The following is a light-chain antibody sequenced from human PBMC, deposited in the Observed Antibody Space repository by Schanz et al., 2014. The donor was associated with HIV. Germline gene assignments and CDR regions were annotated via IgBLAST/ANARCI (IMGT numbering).Light chain of an antibody. CDR1: SSDAGGYNY. Sequence: QSALTQPASVSGSPGQSITISCTGTSSDAGGYNYVAWYQQHAGKAPKLMIFDVSNRPSGVSYRFSGSKSGNTASLTISGLQAEDEADYYCSSYTGSSSVIFGGGTKLTVL. CDR2: DVS. CDR3: SSYTGSSSVI. J-gene: IGLJ2*01. V-gene: IGLV2-14*01.